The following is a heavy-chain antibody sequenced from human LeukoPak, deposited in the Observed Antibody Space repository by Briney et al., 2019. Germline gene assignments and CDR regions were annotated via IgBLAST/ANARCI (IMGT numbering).Heavy chain of an antibody. CDR3: AKRPSGYGDYVSYFDY. Sequence: PGGSLRLSCAASGFGFISYGMHWVRQAPGKGLEWAGAISDDGRKKDYADSVKGRFTISRDNSKDTLYLKVNRMRDEDTAVYCCAKRPSGYGDYVSYFDYWGQGTLVTVSS. D-gene: IGHD4-17*01. V-gene: IGHV3-30*18. CDR2: ISDDGRKK. J-gene: IGHJ4*02. CDR1: GFGFISYG.